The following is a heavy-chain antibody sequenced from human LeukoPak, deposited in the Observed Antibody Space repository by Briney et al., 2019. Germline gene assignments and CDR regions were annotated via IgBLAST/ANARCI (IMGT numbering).Heavy chain of an antibody. Sequence: PGGSLRLSCAASGFTVSSNYMSWVRQAPGKGLEWVSVIYSGGSTYYADSVKGRFTISRDNAKNSLYLQMNSLRAEDTAVYYCARGKLRYFDWLSVDAFDIWGQGTMVTVSS. CDR1: GFTVSSNY. V-gene: IGHV3-66*01. CDR3: ARGKLRYFDWLSVDAFDI. J-gene: IGHJ3*02. CDR2: IYSGGST. D-gene: IGHD3-9*01.